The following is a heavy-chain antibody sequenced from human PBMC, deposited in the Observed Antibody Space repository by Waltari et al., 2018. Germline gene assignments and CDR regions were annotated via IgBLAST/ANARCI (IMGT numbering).Heavy chain of an antibody. V-gene: IGHV3-7*01. CDR1: GFTFRSYW. J-gene: IGHJ4*02. CDR3: ARVSTSANDY. CDR2: IKQDGSEK. D-gene: IGHD6-25*01. Sequence: EVQLVESGGGLVQPGGSLRLSCAASGFTFRSYWMSWVRQAPGKGLEWVANIKQDGSEKYYVDSVKGRFTISRDNAKNSLYLQMNSLRAEDTAVYYCARVSTSANDYWGQGTLVTVSS.